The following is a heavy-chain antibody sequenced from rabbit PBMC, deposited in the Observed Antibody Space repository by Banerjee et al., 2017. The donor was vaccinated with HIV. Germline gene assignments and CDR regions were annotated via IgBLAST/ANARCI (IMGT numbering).Heavy chain of an antibody. CDR1: GFSFSNGYV. D-gene: IGHD4-2*01. J-gene: IGHJ4*01. CDR2: IYVGSGST. V-gene: IGHV1S45*01. Sequence: QEQLEESGGDLVKPEGSLTLTCTASGFSFSNGYVMCWVRQAPGKGLEWIGDIYVGSGSTYYASWAKGRFTISKTSSTTVTLQMTSLTAADTATYFCARSVMSFAIDGTTFNLWGQGTLVTVS. CDR3: ARSVMSFAIDGTTFNL.